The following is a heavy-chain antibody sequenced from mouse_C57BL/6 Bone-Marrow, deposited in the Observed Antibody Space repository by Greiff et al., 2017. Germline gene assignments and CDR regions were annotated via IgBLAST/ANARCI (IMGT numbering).Heavy chain of an antibody. CDR2: INPGSGGT. D-gene: IGHD1-1*01. Sequence: VKLQQSAAELVRPGTSVKVSCTASGYAFTNYLIEWVKQRPGQGLEWIGVINPGSGGTNYNEKFKGKATLTADKSSSTAYMQLSSLTSEDAAVYSGARRYGSRGYLNVCGTGTTVTVSS. V-gene: IGHV1-54*01. J-gene: IGHJ1*03. CDR3: ARRYGSRGYLNV. CDR1: GYAFTNYL.